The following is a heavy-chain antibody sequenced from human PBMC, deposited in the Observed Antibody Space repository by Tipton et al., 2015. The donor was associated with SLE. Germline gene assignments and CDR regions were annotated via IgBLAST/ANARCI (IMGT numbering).Heavy chain of an antibody. D-gene: IGHD6-13*01. CDR1: GFTFSSYA. J-gene: IGHJ4*02. Sequence: RSLRLSCAASGFTFSSYAMHWVRQAPGKGLEWVAVISYDGSNKYYPDSVKGRFTISRDNSKNTLYLQMNSLRAEDTAVYYCAKAQPFDYWGQGTLVTVSS. CDR2: ISYDGSNK. V-gene: IGHV3-30-3*01. CDR3: AKAQPFDY.